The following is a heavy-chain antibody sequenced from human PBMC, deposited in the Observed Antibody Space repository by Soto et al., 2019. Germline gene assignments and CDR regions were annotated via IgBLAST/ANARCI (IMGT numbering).Heavy chain of an antibody. CDR3: AAPYSSRFDY. CDR1: TFSISNSY. Sequence: ETLSLTCTVSTFSISNSYWSWIRQPPGKGLEWIGYVSYTGSTNYNPSLKSRVTISIDTSKNQFSLKLSSVTAADTAVYYCAAPYSSRFDYWGQGTQVTVSS. D-gene: IGHD6-13*01. J-gene: IGHJ4*02. CDR2: VSYTGST. V-gene: IGHV4-59*01.